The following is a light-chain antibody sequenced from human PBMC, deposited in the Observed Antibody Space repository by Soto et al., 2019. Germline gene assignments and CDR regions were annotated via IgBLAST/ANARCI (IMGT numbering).Light chain of an antibody. CDR2: ATS. V-gene: IGKV1-39*01. J-gene: IGKJ3*01. CDR3: QQRKT. Sequence: DIQMTQSPSSLSSSVGDRVTITCRARQAIHSYLNWYQQKPGKAPNLLIFATSTLQSGVPSRFSCSGSGTDFTLTISSLQPEDFATYYCQQRKTFGPGTQVDIK. CDR1: QAIHSY.